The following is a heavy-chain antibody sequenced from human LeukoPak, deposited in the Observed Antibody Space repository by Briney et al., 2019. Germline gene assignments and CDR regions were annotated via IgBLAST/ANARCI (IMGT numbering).Heavy chain of an antibody. CDR3: ARDWSRYYYDSSAYDY. D-gene: IGHD3-22*01. J-gene: IGHJ4*02. Sequence: PSETLSLTCTVSGGSISSSYSYWGWIRQPPGKGLEWIGNIYYSGSTYYNPSLKSRVTISVDTSRNHFSLKLNSVTAADTAVYYCARDWSRYYYDSSAYDYWGQGTLVTVSS. CDR2: IYYSGST. CDR1: GGSISSSYSY. V-gene: IGHV4-39*07.